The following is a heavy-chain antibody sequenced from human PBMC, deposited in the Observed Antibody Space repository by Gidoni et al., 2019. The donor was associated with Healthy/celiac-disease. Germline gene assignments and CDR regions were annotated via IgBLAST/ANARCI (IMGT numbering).Heavy chain of an antibody. V-gene: IGHV1-18*01. CDR3: ARSDCFWGSARGGDY. Sequence: VQLVQSGAEVKKPGASVKVSCKASGYTFTSYGISWVRQAPGQGLEWMGWISAYNGNKNDAQTRQGRDTMTTGPSTSTANRELRSLRSDDTALYCGARSDCFWGSARGGDYWGQGTLVTVSS. CDR2: ISAYNGNK. J-gene: IGHJ4*02. D-gene: IGHD3-16*01. CDR1: GYTFTSYG.